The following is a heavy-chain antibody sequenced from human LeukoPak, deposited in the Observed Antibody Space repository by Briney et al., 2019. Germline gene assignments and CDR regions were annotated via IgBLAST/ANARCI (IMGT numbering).Heavy chain of an antibody. D-gene: IGHD3-10*01. CDR3: AKDMVRGVPPSYYFDY. CDR1: GFTFDDYA. Sequence: GGSLRLSCAASGFTFDDYAMHWVRQAPGKGLEWVSGIRWNSGSIGYADSVKGRFTISRDNAKNSLYLQMNSLRAEDTALYYCAKDMVRGVPPSYYFDYWGQGTLVTVCS. CDR2: IRWNSGSI. V-gene: IGHV3-9*01. J-gene: IGHJ4*02.